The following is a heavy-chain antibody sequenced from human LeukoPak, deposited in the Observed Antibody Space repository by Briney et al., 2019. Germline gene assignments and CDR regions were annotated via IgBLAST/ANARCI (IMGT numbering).Heavy chain of an antibody. CDR1: GGSITNTNW. J-gene: IGHJ4*02. Sequence: SGTLSLTCGVSGGSITNTNWWSWVRQPPGQGLEWIGEISLTGLTHYNPSLESRVTVSLDKSKNQLSLNLTSVTAADTAVYYCSRENGAFSPFGYWGQGTLVTVLS. D-gene: IGHD2-8*01. V-gene: IGHV4-4*02. CDR3: SRENGAFSPFGY. CDR2: ISLTGLT.